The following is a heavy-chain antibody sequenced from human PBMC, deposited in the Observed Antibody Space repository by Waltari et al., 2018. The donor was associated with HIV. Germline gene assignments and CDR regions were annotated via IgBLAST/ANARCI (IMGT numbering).Heavy chain of an antibody. CDR3: ARRHSSWSWFDP. Sequence: QLQLQESGPGLVKPSETLSLTCTVSGDSVTSSGFYWGWIRQPPGKGLEWIGAIDFTGGTFYNPSLKSLVTISVDTSMNQFSLKLTSVTAADRAVYYCARRHSSWSWFDPWGQGTLVTVSS. V-gene: IGHV4-39*01. CDR2: IDFTGGT. CDR1: GDSVTSSGFY. D-gene: IGHD6-13*01. J-gene: IGHJ5*02.